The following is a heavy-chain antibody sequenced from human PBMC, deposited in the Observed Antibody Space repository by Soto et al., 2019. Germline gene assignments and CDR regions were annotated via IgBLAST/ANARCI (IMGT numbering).Heavy chain of an antibody. Sequence: EVQLVESGGGLVQPGRSLTLSCKGSGFMFGNYALTWFRQAPGKGLEWVGFIRSTNLDETTEYGASVRGRFTISRDDGNSLAFLHMNNLITDDTGVYFCARAPIATAFWGQGTVVIVSS. CDR1: GFMFGNYA. V-gene: IGHV3-49*03. J-gene: IGHJ4*02. CDR3: ARAPIATAF. CDR2: IRSTNLDETT. D-gene: IGHD1-1*01.